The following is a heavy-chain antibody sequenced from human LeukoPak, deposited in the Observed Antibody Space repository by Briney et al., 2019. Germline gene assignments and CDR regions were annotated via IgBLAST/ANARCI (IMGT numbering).Heavy chain of an antibody. J-gene: IGHJ4*02. CDR2: IDSSGIT. CDR1: GGSISSFY. D-gene: IGHD6-19*01. CDR3: ATVASGWYPDY. V-gene: IGHV4-59*01. Sequence: SETLSLTCTVSGGSISSFYYTWIRQPPGKGLEWIGYIDSSGITNYNSSLDSRVTISLDTSQNQFSLKLNSVTAADTAVYYCATVASGWYPDYWGQGALVTVAS.